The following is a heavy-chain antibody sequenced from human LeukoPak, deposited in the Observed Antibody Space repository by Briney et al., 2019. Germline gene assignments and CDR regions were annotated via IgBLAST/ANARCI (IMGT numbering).Heavy chain of an antibody. J-gene: IGHJ6*02. CDR1: GFTFSSYG. D-gene: IGHD5-24*01. CDR3: ARDRRGPMDV. CDR2: IWYDGSNK. Sequence: GRSLRLSCAVSGFTFSSYGMHWGREAPGKGLVWVVVIWYDGSNKYYADSVKGRFTISRDNSENTVFLQMHSVGYEDTAVYYCARDRRGPMDVWGQGTTVTVSS. V-gene: IGHV3-33*01.